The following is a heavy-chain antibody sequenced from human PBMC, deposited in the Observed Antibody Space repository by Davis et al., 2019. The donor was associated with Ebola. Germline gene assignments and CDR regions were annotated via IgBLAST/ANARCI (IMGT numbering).Heavy chain of an antibody. CDR2: IWFDGSKK. CDR3: AREELGIVGATFGGYYFDY. V-gene: IGHV3-33*01. CDR1: GFTFSRSG. D-gene: IGHD1-26*01. J-gene: IGHJ4*02. Sequence: GESLKISCTTSGFTFSRSGMHWVRQAPGKGLEWVALIWFDGSKKFYGDSIKGRFTISRDNFKNTVYLQMNSLRAEDTAVYYCAREELGIVGATFGGYYFDYWGQGTLVTVSS.